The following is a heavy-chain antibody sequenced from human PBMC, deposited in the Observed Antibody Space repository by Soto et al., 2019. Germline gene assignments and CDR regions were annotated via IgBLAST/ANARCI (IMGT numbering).Heavy chain of an antibody. CDR1: GYSFTRYW. V-gene: IGHV5-51*01. J-gene: IGHJ6*02. CDR2: IYPGDSDA. D-gene: IGHD1-1*01. Sequence: PGESLKISCNGSGYSFTRYWLAWVRQMPGKGLEWMGIIYPGDSDARYSPSFQGQVTFSADKSITTAYLQWSSLKASDTAMYYCASGNGAGHDYYYGMDVWGQGTTVTVSS. CDR3: ASGNGAGHDYYYGMDV.